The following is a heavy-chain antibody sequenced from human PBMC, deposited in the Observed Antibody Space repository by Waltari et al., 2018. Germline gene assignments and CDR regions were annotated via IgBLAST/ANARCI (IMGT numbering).Heavy chain of an antibody. J-gene: IGHJ4*02. V-gene: IGHV3-21*01. D-gene: IGHD3-9*01. CDR2: ISSGSSYI. CDR1: GFTFSSYT. Sequence: EVQLVGSGGGLVKPGGSLRLSCAASGFTFSSYTMHGVRQAPGKGLEWVSSISSGSSYIFYADSVKGRFTISRDNAKNSLYLQMNSLRVEDTAVYYCAREWGVMVGTAGYYFDYWGQGSLVTVSS. CDR3: AREWGVMVGTAGYYFDY.